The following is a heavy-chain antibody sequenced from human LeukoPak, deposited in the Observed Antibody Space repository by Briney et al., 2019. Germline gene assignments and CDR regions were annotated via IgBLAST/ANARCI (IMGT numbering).Heavy chain of an antibody. CDR3: ARGHGSGSYLPYGMDV. V-gene: IGHV3-13*05. CDR1: GFTFSSYD. D-gene: IGHD3-10*01. Sequence: GGSLRLSCAASGFTFSSYDMHWVRQATGKGLEWVSAIGTAGDPYYPGSVKGRFTISRENAKNSLYLQMNSLRAGDTAVYSCARGHGSGSYLPYGMDVWGKGTTVTVSS. J-gene: IGHJ6*04. CDR2: IGTAGDP.